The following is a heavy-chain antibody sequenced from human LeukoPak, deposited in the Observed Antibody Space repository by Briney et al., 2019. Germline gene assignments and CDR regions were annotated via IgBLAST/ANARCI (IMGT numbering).Heavy chain of an antibody. V-gene: IGHV3-49*03. CDR3: TRAGKPPYFDY. Sequence: GGSLRLSCAASGFTFSDYAMSWFRQAPGKGLEWVALIRGTPYGGTTEYAASEKGRFTISRDDSKSIAYLQMNSLKTEDTAVYYCTRAGKPPYFDYWGQGTLVIVSS. CDR1: GFTFSDYA. CDR2: IRGTPYGGTT. J-gene: IGHJ4*02.